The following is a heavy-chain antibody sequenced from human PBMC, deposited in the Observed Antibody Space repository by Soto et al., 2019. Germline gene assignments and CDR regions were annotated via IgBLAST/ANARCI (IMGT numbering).Heavy chain of an antibody. V-gene: IGHV3-21*01. CDR1: GFTFSSYS. J-gene: IGHJ4*02. Sequence: EVQLVESGGGLVKPGGSLRLSCAASGFTFSSYSMNWVRQAPGKGLEWVSSISSSSSYIYYADSVKGRFTISRDNAKNSLYLRMNSLRAEDTAVYYCAREGGGISVGAPLVWGQGTLVTVSS. CDR2: ISSSSSYI. D-gene: IGHD1-26*01. CDR3: AREGGGISVGAPLV.